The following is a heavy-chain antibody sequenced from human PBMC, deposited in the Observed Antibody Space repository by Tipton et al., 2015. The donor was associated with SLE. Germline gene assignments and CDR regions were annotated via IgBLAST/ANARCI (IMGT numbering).Heavy chain of an antibody. D-gene: IGHD5-18*01. V-gene: IGHV4-28*02. CDR2: IYYGGTI. J-gene: IGHJ2*01. CDR1: VCSISSSHW. CDR3: ARTAGRSVKLWYFDL. Sequence: TLSLTCNVSVCSISSSHWWGWIRQPPGKGLEWIGHIYYGGTIYYNPSLKSRVTMSIDTSKNQFSLKLSSVTDVDTAVYYCARTAGRSVKLWYFDLWGRVTLVTVSS.